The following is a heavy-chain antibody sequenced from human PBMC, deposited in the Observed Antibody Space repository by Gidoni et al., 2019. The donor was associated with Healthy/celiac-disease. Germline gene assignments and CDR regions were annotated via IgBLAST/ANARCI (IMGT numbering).Heavy chain of an antibody. CDR3: ARGDPLVGATTWDY. D-gene: IGHD1-26*01. Sequence: QVQLVQSGAEVKKPGSSVKVSCKASGGTFSSYAISWVRQAPGQGLEWMGRIIPILGIANYAQKFQGRVTTTADKSTSTAYMELSSLRSEDTAVYYCARGDPLVGATTWDYWGQGTLVTVSS. J-gene: IGHJ4*02. CDR1: GGTFSSYA. CDR2: IIPILGIA. V-gene: IGHV1-69*04.